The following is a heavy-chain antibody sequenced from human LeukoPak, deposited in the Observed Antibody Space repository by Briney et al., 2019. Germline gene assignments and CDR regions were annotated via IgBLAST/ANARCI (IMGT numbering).Heavy chain of an antibody. Sequence: PGGSLRLSCAASGFTFSDHYMSWIRQAPGKGLEWVSYTSSSSHINYADSVKGRFTISRDNAKNSLYLQMNSLRAEDTAVYYCARSMTTVTTIDYWGQGTLVTVSS. D-gene: IGHD4-17*01. CDR3: ARSMTTVTTIDY. CDR2: TSSSSHI. J-gene: IGHJ4*02. V-gene: IGHV3-11*06. CDR1: GFTFSDHY.